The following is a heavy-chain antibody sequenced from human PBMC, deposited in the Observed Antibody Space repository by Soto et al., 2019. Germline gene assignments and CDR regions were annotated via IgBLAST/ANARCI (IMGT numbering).Heavy chain of an antibody. CDR3: ARGRPVDY. V-gene: IGHV3-48*01. CDR1: GYTFRSYS. CDR2: ISGDSTTI. J-gene: IGHJ4*02. Sequence: EVQLVESGGGLVQPGGSLRLSCGASGYTFRSYSMNWVRQAPGKGLEWLSYISGDSTTIYYADSVKGRFTLSRDNARNSLSLQMNSLSAEDTAVYYCARGRPVDYWGQGTLVTVSS.